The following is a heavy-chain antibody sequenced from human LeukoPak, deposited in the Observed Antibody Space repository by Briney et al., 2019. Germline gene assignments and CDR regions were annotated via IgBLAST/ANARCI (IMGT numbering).Heavy chain of an antibody. D-gene: IGHD6-19*01. CDR3: AKLPVAGLYFDY. CDR1: GFTFSSYA. V-gene: IGHV3-23*01. CDR2: ISGSGGST. Sequence: PGGSLRLSCAASGFTFSSYAMSWVRQAPGKGLEWISAISGSGGSTYYVDSVKGRFTISRDNSKNTLYLQMNSLRVEDTAVYYCAKLPVAGLYFDYWGQEPWSPSPQ. J-gene: IGHJ4*01.